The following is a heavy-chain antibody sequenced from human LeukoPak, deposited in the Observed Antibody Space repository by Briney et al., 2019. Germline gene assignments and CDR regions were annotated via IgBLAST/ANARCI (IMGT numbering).Heavy chain of an antibody. CDR2: IYYSGST. V-gene: IGHV4-59*01. CDR1: GGSISSYY. Sequence: SETLSLTYTVSGGSISSYYWSWIRQPPGKGLEWIGYIYYSGSTNYNPSLKSRVTISVDTSKNQFSLKLSSVTAADTAVYYCARSRGYSYGDFDYWGQGTLVTVSS. J-gene: IGHJ4*02. D-gene: IGHD5-18*01. CDR3: ARSRGYSYGDFDY.